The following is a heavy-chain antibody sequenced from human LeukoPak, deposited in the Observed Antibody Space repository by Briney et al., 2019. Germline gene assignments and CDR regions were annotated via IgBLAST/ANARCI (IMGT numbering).Heavy chain of an antibody. V-gene: IGHV3-9*01. CDR1: ESTFDHA. CDR2: IGWNSART. CDR3: GKDISAGGMDV. Sequence: HAGGSLRLSCTASESTFDHAMHWVRQTPGKGLEWVSGIGWNSARTGYADSVRGRFTISRDNAKNSLYLQMNSLRAEDTALYHCGKDISAGGMDVWGQGTTVTVSS. D-gene: IGHD3-10*01. J-gene: IGHJ6*02.